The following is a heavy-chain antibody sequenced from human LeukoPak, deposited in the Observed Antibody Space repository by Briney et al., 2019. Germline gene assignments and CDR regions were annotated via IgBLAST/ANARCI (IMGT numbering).Heavy chain of an antibody. CDR3: AMGQQLVSDAFDI. CDR1: GGSFSGYY. D-gene: IGHD6-13*01. V-gene: IGHV4-34*01. Sequence: SETLSLTCAVYGGSFSGYYWSWIRQPPGKGLEWIGEINHSGSTNYNPSLKSRVTISVDTSKNQFSLKLSSVTAADTAVYYCAMGQQLVSDAFDIWGQGTLVTVSS. CDR2: INHSGST. J-gene: IGHJ3*02.